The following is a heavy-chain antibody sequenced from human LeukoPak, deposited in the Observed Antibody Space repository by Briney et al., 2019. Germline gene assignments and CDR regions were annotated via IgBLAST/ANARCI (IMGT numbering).Heavy chain of an antibody. V-gene: IGHV3-7*01. CDR1: GFTFNNYA. Sequence: GGSLRLSCAASGFTFNNYAMSWARQAPGKGLEWVASINPGGGGKYYVESLKGRFTISRDDAKNSLYLQMNSLRAEDTAVYYCVKDGIWSFDYWGQGTLVTVSS. J-gene: IGHJ4*02. CDR2: INPGGGGK. CDR3: VKDGIWSFDY. D-gene: IGHD6-13*01.